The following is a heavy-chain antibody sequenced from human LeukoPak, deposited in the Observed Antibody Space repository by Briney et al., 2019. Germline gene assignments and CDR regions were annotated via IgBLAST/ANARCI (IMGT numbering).Heavy chain of an antibody. D-gene: IGHD3-22*01. V-gene: IGHV4-30-4*01. CDR3: ARGDVGSGYYFNWYFDL. J-gene: IGHJ2*01. CDR1: GGSISSGDYY. CDR2: IYYSGST. Sequence: SQTLSLTCTVSGGSISSGDYYWSWIRQPPGKGLEWIGYIYYSGSTYYNPSLKSRVTISVDTSKNQFSLKLSSVTAADTAVYYCARGDVGSGYYFNWYFDLWGRGTLVTVSS.